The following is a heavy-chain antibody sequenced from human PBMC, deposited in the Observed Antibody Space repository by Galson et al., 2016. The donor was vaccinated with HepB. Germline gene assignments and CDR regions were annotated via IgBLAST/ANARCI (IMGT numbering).Heavy chain of an antibody. CDR1: GYNFDSDW. Sequence: QSGAEVKKPGEFLKISCKGSGYNFDSDWIGWVRQMPGRALEWVGVIFPGDSDTRYSPSFQGQVTISADKSITTAYVQWTGLKASDTAMYYCARQKLRGDAFDIWGQGTMVTVSS. J-gene: IGHJ3*02. D-gene: IGHD4-17*01. V-gene: IGHV5-51*01. CDR3: ARQKLRGDAFDI. CDR2: IFPGDSDT.